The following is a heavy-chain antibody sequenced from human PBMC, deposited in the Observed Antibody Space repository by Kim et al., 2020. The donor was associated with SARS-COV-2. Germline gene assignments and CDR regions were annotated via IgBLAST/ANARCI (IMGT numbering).Heavy chain of an antibody. CDR2: INEHGSDT. J-gene: IGHJ4*02. D-gene: IGHD3-10*02. CDR1: GFTFSNSW. V-gene: IGHV3-7*01. Sequence: GGSLRLSCAVSGFTFSNSWMSWVRQAPGKGLEWVANINEHGSDTYYVDSLEGRFIISRDNAKNSLYLQMNSLRAEDTAVYFCARDPFRCSLDYWGQGALVTVSS. CDR3: ARDPFRCSLDY.